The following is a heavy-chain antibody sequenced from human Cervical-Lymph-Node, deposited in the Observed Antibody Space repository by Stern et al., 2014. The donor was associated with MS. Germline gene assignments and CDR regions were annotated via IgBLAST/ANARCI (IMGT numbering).Heavy chain of an antibody. D-gene: IGHD3-9*01. V-gene: IGHV3-21*01. CDR3: ARGCKLRYAHAFDI. Sequence: EVQLVESGGGLVKPGGSLRLSCAASGFTFSSCSMIWVRQAPGKGLEWVSSISNSSTYIYYADSVKGRFTISRDNAKNSMYLQMNSLRAEDTAVYYCARGCKLRYAHAFDIWGQGTMVIVSS. CDR1: GFTFSSCS. CDR2: ISNSSTYI. J-gene: IGHJ3*02.